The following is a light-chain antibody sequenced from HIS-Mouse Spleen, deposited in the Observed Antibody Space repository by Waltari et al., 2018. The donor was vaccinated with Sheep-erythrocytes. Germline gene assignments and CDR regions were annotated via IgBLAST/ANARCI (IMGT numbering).Light chain of an antibody. V-gene: IGLV2-23*01. J-gene: IGLJ3*02. CDR3: CSYAGSSTPWV. CDR2: EGS. Sequence: QSALTQPASVSGSPGQSITISCTGTRSDVGSYNLVSWYQQHPGKAPKLLIYEGSKRPSWVSNRFSGSKSGNTASLTISGRQAEDEADYYCCSYAGSSTPWVFGGGTKLTVL. CDR1: RSDVGSYNL.